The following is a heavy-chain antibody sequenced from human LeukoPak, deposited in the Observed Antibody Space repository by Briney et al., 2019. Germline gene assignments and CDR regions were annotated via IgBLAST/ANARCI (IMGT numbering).Heavy chain of an antibody. CDR3: ANHDFWSGYPTQKSFDY. CDR2: IIPIFGTA. CDR1: GGTFSGYA. D-gene: IGHD3-3*01. V-gene: IGHV1-69*05. Sequence: SVKVSCKASGGTFSGYAISWVRQAPGQGLEWMGRIIPIFGTANYAQKFQGRVTITTDESTSTAYMELSSLRSEDTAVYYCANHDFWSGYPTQKSFDYWGQGTLVTVSS. J-gene: IGHJ4*02.